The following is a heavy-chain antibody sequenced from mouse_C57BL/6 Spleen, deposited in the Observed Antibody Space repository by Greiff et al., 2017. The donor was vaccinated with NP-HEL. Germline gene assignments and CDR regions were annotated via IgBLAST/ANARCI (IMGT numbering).Heavy chain of an antibody. D-gene: IGHD1-1*02. CDR3: ARSVGDWYFDV. CDR2: IYPGDGDT. CDR1: GYAFSNYW. J-gene: IGHJ1*03. Sequence: QVQLQQSGAELVKPGASVKISCKASGYAFSNYWMNWVKQRPGKGLEWIGQIYPGDGDTNYNGKFKGKATLTADKSSSTAYMQLSSLTSEDSAVYFCARSVGDWYFDVWGTGTTVTVSS. V-gene: IGHV1-80*01.